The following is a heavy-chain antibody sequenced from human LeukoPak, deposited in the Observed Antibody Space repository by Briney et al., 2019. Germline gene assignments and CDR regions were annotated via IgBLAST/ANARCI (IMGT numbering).Heavy chain of an antibody. Sequence: SETLSLTCTVSGYSISSGYYWGWIRRAPGKGLEWIGSIYHSGTIKYNPSLKSRVTISIDTSKNKFSLKLSSVTAADTAVYYCARDWGYCINGVCYAFDYWGQGTLVTVSS. D-gene: IGHD2-8*01. CDR3: ARDWGYCINGVCYAFDY. CDR1: GYSISSGYY. V-gene: IGHV4-38-2*02. CDR2: IYHSGTI. J-gene: IGHJ4*02.